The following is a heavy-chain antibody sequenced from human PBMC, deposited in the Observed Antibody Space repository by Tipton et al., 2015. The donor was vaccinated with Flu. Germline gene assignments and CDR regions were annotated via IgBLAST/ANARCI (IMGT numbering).Heavy chain of an antibody. J-gene: IGHJ5*02. CDR3: VRGGGSSSGRWFDP. CDR2: INHRGST. D-gene: IGHD3-10*01. V-gene: IGHV4-34*01. Sequence: LRLSCAVYGGSFSGYYWSWIRQPPGKGLEYIGEINHRGSTNYNPSLKSRVTISVDTSKNQLSLKLTYVTAADTAVYYCVRGGGSSSGRWFDPWGRGTLVTVSS. CDR1: GGSFSGYY.